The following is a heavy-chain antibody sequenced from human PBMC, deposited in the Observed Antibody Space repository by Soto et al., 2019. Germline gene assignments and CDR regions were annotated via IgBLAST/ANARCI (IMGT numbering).Heavy chain of an antibody. Sequence: SLRLSCAASGFIFSSYAMHWVRQAPGKGLEWVAVISYDGSNKYYADSVKGRFTISRDNSKNTLYLQMNSLRAEDTAVYYCARDYYRFNSGYGFSMDVWGQGTTVTVSS. V-gene: IGHV3-30-3*01. CDR3: ARDYYRFNSGYGFSMDV. J-gene: IGHJ6*02. D-gene: IGHD5-12*01. CDR1: GFIFSSYA. CDR2: ISYDGSNK.